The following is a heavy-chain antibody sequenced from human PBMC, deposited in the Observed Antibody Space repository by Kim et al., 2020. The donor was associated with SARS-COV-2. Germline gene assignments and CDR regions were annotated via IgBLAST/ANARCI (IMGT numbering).Heavy chain of an antibody. D-gene: IGHD5-12*01. Sequence: SETLSLTCTVSGGSISSGDYYWSWIRQPPGKGLEWIGYIYYSGSTYYNPSLKSRVTISVDTSKNQFSLKLSSVTAADTAVYYCAREEGLGYPFDPWGQGTLVTVSS. CDR2: IYYSGST. CDR1: GGSISSGDYY. CDR3: AREEGLGYPFDP. J-gene: IGHJ5*02. V-gene: IGHV4-30-4*01.